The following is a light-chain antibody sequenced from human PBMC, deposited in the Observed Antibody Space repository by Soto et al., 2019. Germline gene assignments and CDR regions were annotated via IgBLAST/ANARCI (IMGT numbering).Light chain of an antibody. Sequence: EIVMTQSPATLSVSPGERATLSCRASQSVSSNLAWYQQQPGQAPRLFIYDASIRATGVPARFTGSGSGTEFTLTISSPQSEDFAVYYCHQYNKWPYSFGQGTKLEIK. CDR2: DAS. CDR3: HQYNKWPYS. V-gene: IGKV3-15*01. J-gene: IGKJ2*03. CDR1: QSVSSN.